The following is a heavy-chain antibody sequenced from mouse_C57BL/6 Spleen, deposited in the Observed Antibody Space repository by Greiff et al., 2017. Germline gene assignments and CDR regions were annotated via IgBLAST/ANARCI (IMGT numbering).Heavy chain of an antibody. CDR1: GYTFTDYE. D-gene: IGHD1-1*01. CDR3: TSYTTVVDSWFAY. Sequence: VKLMESGAELVRPGASVTLSCKASGYTFTDYEMHWVKQTPVHGLEWIGAIDPETGGTAYNQRFKGKAILTADKSSSTAYMELRSLTSEDSAVYYCTSYTTVVDSWFAYWGQGTLVTVSA. V-gene: IGHV1-15*01. CDR2: IDPETGGT. J-gene: IGHJ3*01.